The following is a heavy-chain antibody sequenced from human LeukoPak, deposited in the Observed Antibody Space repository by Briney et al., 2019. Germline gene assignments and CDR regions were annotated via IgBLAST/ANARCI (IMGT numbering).Heavy chain of an antibody. Sequence: SETLSLTCTVSGGSVNGYYWNWIRQAPGKGLEWIGFISYSGLSVYSPSLQSRVSMSVETSRNQFSLDLSSVTAADTALYYCARDPPEDEWNSLDSWGEGILVTVSS. CDR2: ISYSGLS. V-gene: IGHV4-59*02. J-gene: IGHJ4*02. D-gene: IGHD1-7*01. CDR3: ARDPPEDEWNSLDS. CDR1: GGSVNGYY.